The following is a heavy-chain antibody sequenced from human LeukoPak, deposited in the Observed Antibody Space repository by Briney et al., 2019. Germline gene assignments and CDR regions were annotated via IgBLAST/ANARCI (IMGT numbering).Heavy chain of an antibody. Sequence: GGSLRLSCAASGFTFSSYWMHWVRQAPGKGLVWVSRINSDGSSTSYADSVKGRFTISRDNAKNTLYLQMNSLRAEDTAVYYCARVVESDAFDIWGQRTMVTVSS. D-gene: IGHD2-21*01. CDR1: GFTFSSYW. V-gene: IGHV3-74*01. CDR2: INSDGSST. CDR3: ARVVESDAFDI. J-gene: IGHJ3*02.